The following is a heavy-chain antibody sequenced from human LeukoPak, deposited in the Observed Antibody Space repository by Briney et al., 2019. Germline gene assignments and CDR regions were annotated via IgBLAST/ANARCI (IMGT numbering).Heavy chain of an antibody. CDR1: GFTFRNFA. V-gene: IGHV3-30*04. D-gene: IGHD6-19*01. Sequence: GGSLRLSCAGSGFTFRNFAMHWVRQAPGKGLEWLAVISYDGSQIYYADSVKGRFTLSRDNSKNTLYLQMNTLRPEDTAVYSCARDSTSSGWYGGSDYWGQGTLVTVSS. CDR3: ARDSTSSGWYGGSDY. CDR2: ISYDGSQI. J-gene: IGHJ4*02.